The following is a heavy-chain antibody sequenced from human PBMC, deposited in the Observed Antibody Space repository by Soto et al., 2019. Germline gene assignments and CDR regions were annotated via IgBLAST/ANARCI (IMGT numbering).Heavy chain of an antibody. CDR1: GFTFSSYA. J-gene: IGHJ6*02. CDR2: ISGSGGST. CDR3: AKDLKDWDFWSGYYLDV. Sequence: PGGSLRLSCAASGFTFSSYAMSWVRQAPGKGLEWVSAISGSGGSTYYADSVKGRFTISRDNSKNTLYLQMNSLRAEDTAVYYCAKDLKDWDFWSGYYLDVWGQGTTVTFSS. V-gene: IGHV3-23*01. D-gene: IGHD3-3*01.